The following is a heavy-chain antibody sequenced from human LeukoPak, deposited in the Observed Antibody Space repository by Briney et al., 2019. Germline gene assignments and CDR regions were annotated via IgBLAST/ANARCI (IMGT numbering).Heavy chain of an antibody. Sequence: YYWGWVRQAPGQGLEWMGRIDPNGAGTFYAQKFQGRVTMTRDTSISTAYLDLSRLRSDDTAVYYCARDVGVGDYYWGQGTLVTVSS. CDR1: YY. V-gene: IGHV1-2*06. D-gene: IGHD3-10*01. CDR2: IDPNGAGT. J-gene: IGHJ4*02. CDR3: ARDVGVGDYY.